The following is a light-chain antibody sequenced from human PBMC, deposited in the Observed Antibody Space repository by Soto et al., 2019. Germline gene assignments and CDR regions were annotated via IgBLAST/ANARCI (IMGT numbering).Light chain of an antibody. CDR1: QSLSSN. CDR3: QQYDNYPLT. CDR2: GAS. V-gene: IGKV3D-15*01. Sequence: EIGMTQSPATLSVSPGERATLSCRASQSLSSNLAWYQQKPGQSPRLLIHGASTRATGIPDRFSGSGSGTDFTLTISRLEPEDFATYYCQQYDNYPLTFGGGTKVDIK. J-gene: IGKJ4*01.